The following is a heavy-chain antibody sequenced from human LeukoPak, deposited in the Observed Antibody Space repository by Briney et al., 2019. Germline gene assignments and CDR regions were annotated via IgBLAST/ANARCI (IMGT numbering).Heavy chain of an antibody. D-gene: IGHD3-22*01. CDR3: ARLSYYDSSGYSGWFDP. CDR1: GYTFTGYY. J-gene: IGHJ5*02. V-gene: IGHV1-69*13. CDR2: IIPIFGTA. Sequence: SVKVSFKASGYTFTGYYMHWVRQAPGQGGEWMGGIIPIFGTANYAQKFQGRVTITADESNSTAYMGLSSLRSEDTAVYYCARLSYYDSSGYSGWFDPWGQGTLVTVSS.